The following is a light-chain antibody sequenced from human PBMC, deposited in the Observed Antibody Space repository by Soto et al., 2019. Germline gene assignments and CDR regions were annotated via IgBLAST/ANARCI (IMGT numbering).Light chain of an antibody. Sequence: IVLRQSPGTLSLSPGERATLSCRASQSVSSNYLAWYQQKPGQAPRLLIYGASSRATGIPDRFSGSGSGTDFTLTISRLEPEDFAVYYCQQYGSSPMTFGQGTRLEIK. CDR2: GAS. V-gene: IGKV3-20*01. J-gene: IGKJ5*01. CDR1: QSVSSNY. CDR3: QQYGSSPMT.